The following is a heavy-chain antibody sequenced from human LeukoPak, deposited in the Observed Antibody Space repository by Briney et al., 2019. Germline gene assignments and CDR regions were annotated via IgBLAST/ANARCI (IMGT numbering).Heavy chain of an antibody. CDR2: IYYSGST. CDR1: GGSISSYY. J-gene: IGHJ6*02. CDR3: ASGTRYYASGTQKGTYYYYNGMDV. D-gene: IGHD3-10*01. Sequence: SETLSLTCTVSGGSISSYYWSWIRQTPGKGLEWIGYIYYSGSTNYNPSLKSRVTVSVDTSKNQFSLKLSSVTAADTAVYYCASGTRYYASGTQKGTYYYYNGMDVWGQGTTVTVSS. V-gene: IGHV4-59*01.